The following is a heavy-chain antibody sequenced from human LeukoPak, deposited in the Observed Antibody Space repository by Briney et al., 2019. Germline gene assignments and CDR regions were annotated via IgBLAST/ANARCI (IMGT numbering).Heavy chain of an antibody. CDR2: IVVGSGNT. V-gene: IGHV1-58*02. CDR1: GFTFTSSA. D-gene: IGHD1-26*01. CDR3: AAGSSGSPGYYGMDV. Sequence: SVKVSCKASGFTFTSSAMQWVRQARGQRLEWIGWIVVGSGNTNYAQKFQERVTITRDMSTSTAYMELSSLRSEDTAVYYCAAGSSGSPGYYGMDVWGQGTTVTVSS. J-gene: IGHJ6*02.